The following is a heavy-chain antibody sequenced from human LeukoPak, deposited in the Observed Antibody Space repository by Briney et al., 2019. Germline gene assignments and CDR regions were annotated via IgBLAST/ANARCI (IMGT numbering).Heavy chain of an antibody. CDR1: GFTFSSYA. Sequence: GRSLRLSCAASGFTFSSYAMHWVRQAPGKGLEWVAVISYDGSNKYYADSVKGRFTISRDNSKNTLYLQMNSLRAEDTAVYYCAREREGYSSSWYVCWFDPWGQGTLVTLSS. V-gene: IGHV3-30*04. J-gene: IGHJ5*02. CDR2: ISYDGSNK. CDR3: AREREGYSSSWYVCWFDP. D-gene: IGHD6-13*01.